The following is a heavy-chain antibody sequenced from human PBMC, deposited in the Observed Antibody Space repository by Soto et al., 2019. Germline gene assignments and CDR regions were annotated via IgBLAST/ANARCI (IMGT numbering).Heavy chain of an antibody. CDR2: ISSSSSYI. CDR3: ARESITIFGVVIIPVVYFDY. Sequence: GGSLRLSCAASGFTFSSYSMNWVRRAPGKGLEWVSSISSSSSYIYYADSVKGRFTISRDNAKNSLYLQMNSLRAEDTAVYYCARESITIFGVVIIPVVYFDYWGQGTLVTVSS. J-gene: IGHJ4*02. V-gene: IGHV3-21*01. D-gene: IGHD3-3*01. CDR1: GFTFSSYS.